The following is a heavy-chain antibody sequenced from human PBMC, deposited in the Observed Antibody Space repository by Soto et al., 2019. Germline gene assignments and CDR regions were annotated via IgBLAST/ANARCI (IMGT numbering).Heavy chain of an antibody. CDR3: ARDGVGHTTFFGYFDH. D-gene: IGHD1-26*01. CDR2: IRYDGSNI. J-gene: IGHJ4*02. Sequence: QVQMVECGGGVVQPGRSLRLSYAASGFTFSGLGMHWVRQAPGKGMEWVAVIRYDGSNIYYADAVKGRFTISRDNSKDTLYMQMNRLRADNTAVYYCARDGVGHTTFFGYFDHWGQGNLVNVSS. V-gene: IGHV3-33*01. CDR1: GFTFSGLG.